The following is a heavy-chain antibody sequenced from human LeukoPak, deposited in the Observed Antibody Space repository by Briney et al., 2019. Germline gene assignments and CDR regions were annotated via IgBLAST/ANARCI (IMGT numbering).Heavy chain of an antibody. CDR1: GYTFTSYY. CDR2: INPSGGST. V-gene: IGHV1-46*01. CDR3: AKDWSHSYGGDY. Sequence: ASVKVSCKASGYTFTSYYMHWVRQAPGQGLEWMGIINPSGGSTSYAQKFQGRVTMTRDTSTSTVYMELSSLRAEDTAVYYCAKDWSHSYGGDYWGQGTLVTVSS. J-gene: IGHJ4*02. D-gene: IGHD5-18*01.